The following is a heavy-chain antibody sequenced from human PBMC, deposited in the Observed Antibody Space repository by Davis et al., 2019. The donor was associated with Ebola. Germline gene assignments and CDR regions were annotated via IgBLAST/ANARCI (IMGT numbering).Heavy chain of an antibody. J-gene: IGHJ6*02. CDR1: GGSISSGDYY. V-gene: IGHV4-30-4*01. Sequence: SETLSLTCTVSGGSISSGDYYWSWICQRPGKGLEWIGYIYSSGSTYSNPSLKSRVTLSVNTSKNQFSLKLSSVTAADTAVYYCARHVIRYYYDSSGYGGVPYGMDVWGQGTTVTVSS. CDR3: ARHVIRYYYDSSGYGGVPYGMDV. CDR2: IYSSGST. D-gene: IGHD3-22*01.